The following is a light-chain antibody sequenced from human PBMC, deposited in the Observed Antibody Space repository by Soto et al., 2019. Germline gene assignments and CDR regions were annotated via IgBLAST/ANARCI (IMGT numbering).Light chain of an antibody. J-gene: IGKJ1*01. CDR1: QSISSW. Sequence: DIQMTQSPSTLSATAGARVTITCRASQSISSWLAWYQQKPGKAPKLLIYDAPNLESGVPSRFSGSGSGTEFTLTISNLQPDDIATYYCQQYENYWTFGQGTKVDI. CDR3: QQYENYWT. CDR2: DAP. V-gene: IGKV1-5*01.